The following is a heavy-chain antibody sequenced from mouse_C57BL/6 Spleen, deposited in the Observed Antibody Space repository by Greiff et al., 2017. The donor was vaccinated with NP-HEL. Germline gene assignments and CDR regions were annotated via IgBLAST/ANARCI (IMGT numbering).Heavy chain of an antibody. CDR3: AREDYYGSSPDAY. CDR1: GYTFTSYW. CDR2: IYPGSGST. J-gene: IGHJ3*01. D-gene: IGHD1-1*01. V-gene: IGHV1-55*01. Sequence: QVQLQQPGAELVKPGASVKMSCKASGYTFTSYWITWVKQRPGQGLEWIGDIYPGSGSTNYNEKFKSKATLTVDTSSSTAYMQLSSLTSEDSAVYYCAREDYYGSSPDAYWGQGTLVTVSA.